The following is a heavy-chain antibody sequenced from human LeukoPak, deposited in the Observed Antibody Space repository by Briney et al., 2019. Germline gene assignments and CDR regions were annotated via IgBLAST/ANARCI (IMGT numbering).Heavy chain of an antibody. V-gene: IGHV4-39*01. CDR2: IYYSGST. D-gene: IGHD3-16*01. J-gene: IGHJ4*02. CDR3: ARLRRVWVYGHPFDY. Sequence: PSETLSLTCTVSGGSISSSSYYWGWIRQPPGKGLEWIGSIYYSGSTYYNPSLKSRVTISVDTSKNQFSLKLSSVTAADTAVYYCARLRRVWVYGHPFDYWGQGTLVTVSS. CDR1: GGSISSSSYY.